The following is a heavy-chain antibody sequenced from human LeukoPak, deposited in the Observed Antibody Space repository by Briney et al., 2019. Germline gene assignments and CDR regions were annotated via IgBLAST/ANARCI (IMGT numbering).Heavy chain of an antibody. CDR3: ARRRGSSSGGGCYYDY. J-gene: IGHJ4*02. D-gene: IGHD2-15*01. Sequence: PGESLKISCKGSGYSFTTYWIGWVRQMPGKGLEWMGIIYPGDSDTRYSPSFQGQVTISADKSISTAYLQWSSLKASDTAMYYCARRRGSSSGGGCYYDYWGQGTLVTVSS. V-gene: IGHV5-51*01. CDR2: IYPGDSDT. CDR1: GYSFTTYW.